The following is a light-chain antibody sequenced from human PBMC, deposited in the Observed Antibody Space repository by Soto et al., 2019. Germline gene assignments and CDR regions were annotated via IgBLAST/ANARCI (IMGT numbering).Light chain of an antibody. J-gene: IGLJ1*01. Sequence: QSALTQPASVSGSPGQSIAISCTGTRSDVGAYNYVSWYQQHPVKAPKLMISEVTNRPSGVSDRFSGSKSGNTASLTISGLQAADEADYYCSSFTSRFTFVFGTGTKLTVL. CDR3: SSFTSRFTFV. CDR2: EVT. V-gene: IGLV2-14*01. CDR1: RSDVGAYNY.